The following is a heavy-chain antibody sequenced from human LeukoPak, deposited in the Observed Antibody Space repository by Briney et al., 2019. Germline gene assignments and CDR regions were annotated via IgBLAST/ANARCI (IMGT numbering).Heavy chain of an antibody. D-gene: IGHD1-26*01. CDR1: GFTFDDYG. V-gene: IGHV3-9*01. J-gene: IGHJ3*02. CDR2: ISWNSGNI. CDR3: AKSLLTTASGTGRAFDI. Sequence: PGGSLRLSCAASGFTFDDYGMHWVRQVPGKGLEWVSGISWNSGNIDYADSVKGRFTISRDNSRNTLYLQMNSLRAEDTAEYYCAKSLLTTASGTGRAFDIWGQGTMVTVSA.